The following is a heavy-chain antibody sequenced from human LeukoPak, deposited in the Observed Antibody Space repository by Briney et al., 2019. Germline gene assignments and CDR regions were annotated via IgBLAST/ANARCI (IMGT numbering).Heavy chain of an antibody. CDR2: FDPEDGET. Sequence: ASVKVSCKVSGYTLTELSMHWVRQAPGKGLEWMGGFDPEDGETIYAQKFQGRVTMTEDTSTDTAYMELSSLRSEDTAVYYCATDRWYSYGDNAFDIWGQGTMVTVSS. CDR1: GYTLTELS. D-gene: IGHD5-18*01. CDR3: ATDRWYSYGDNAFDI. J-gene: IGHJ3*02. V-gene: IGHV1-24*01.